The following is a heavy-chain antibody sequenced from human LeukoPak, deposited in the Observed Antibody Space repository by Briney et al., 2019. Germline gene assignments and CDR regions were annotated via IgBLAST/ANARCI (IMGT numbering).Heavy chain of an antibody. CDR1: GGSISSYY. CDR2: INHSGST. Sequence: SETLSLTCTVSGGSISSYYWSWIRQPPGKGLEWIGEINHSGSTNYNPSLKSRVTISVDTSKNQFSLKLSSVTAADTAVYYCAREVRRNIVVDYGMDVWGQGTTVTVSS. V-gene: IGHV4-34*01. J-gene: IGHJ6*02. D-gene: IGHD5-12*01. CDR3: AREVRRNIVVDYGMDV.